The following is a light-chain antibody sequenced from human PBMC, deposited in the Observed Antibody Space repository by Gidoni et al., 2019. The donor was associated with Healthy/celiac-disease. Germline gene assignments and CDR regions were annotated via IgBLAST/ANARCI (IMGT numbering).Light chain of an antibody. V-gene: IGKV3-15*01. CDR3: QQYNNWPPEGCS. CDR2: GAS. J-gene: IGKJ2*04. CDR1: QSVSSN. Sequence: EIVMTQSPATLSVSPGERATLSCRASQSVSSNLALYQQKPGQAPRLLIYGASTRATGIPARFSGSGSGTEFTLTISSLQSEDFAVYYCQQYNNWPPEGCSFGQGTKLEIK.